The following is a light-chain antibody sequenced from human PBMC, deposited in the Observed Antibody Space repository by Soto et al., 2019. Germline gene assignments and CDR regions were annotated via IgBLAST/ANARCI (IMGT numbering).Light chain of an antibody. Sequence: DIQMTQSPSSLSASVGDRVTITCRASQSIRSYLNWYQQKPGKAPKLLIYAASSLQSGVPSRFSGSGSETDFTLTISSLQPEDFAPYYCQQSYSTPRTFGQGTKVEIK. J-gene: IGKJ1*01. V-gene: IGKV1-39*01. CDR1: QSIRSY. CDR3: QQSYSTPRT. CDR2: AAS.